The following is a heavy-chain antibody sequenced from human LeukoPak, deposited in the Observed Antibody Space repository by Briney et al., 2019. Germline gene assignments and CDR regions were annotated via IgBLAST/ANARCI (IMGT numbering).Heavy chain of an antibody. D-gene: IGHD3-10*01. CDR2: IYLSGST. J-gene: IGHJ5*02. CDR3: ARTYYGDNWFDP. CDR1: GYSTNSGYY. V-gene: IGHV4-38-2*02. Sequence: SETLSLTRTLCGYSTNSGYYWGWIPQPPGKGLAWIGSIYLSGSTYYNQSLKSRVTISVATSKNQFCLWLSSVTAADTAVYYCARTYYGDNWFDPWGQGTLVTVSS.